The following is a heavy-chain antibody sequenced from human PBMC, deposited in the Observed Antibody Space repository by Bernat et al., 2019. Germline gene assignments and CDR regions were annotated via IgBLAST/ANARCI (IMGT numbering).Heavy chain of an antibody. CDR2: INPNSGGT. J-gene: IGHJ4*02. CDR1: GYTFTGYY. D-gene: IGHD2-15*01. CDR3: ARGGIVVVVVAQYLDY. V-gene: IGHV1-2*04. Sequence: QVQLVQSGAEVKKPGASVKVSCKASGYTFTGYYMHWVRQAPGQGLEWMGWINPNSGGTNYAQKFQGWVTMTRDTSISTAYMELSRLRSDDTAVYYCARGGIVVVVVAQYLDYWGQGTLVTVSS.